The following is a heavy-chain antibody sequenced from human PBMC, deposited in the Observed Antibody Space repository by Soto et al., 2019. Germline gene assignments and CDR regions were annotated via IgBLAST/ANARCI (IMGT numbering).Heavy chain of an antibody. V-gene: IGHV5-10-1*01. D-gene: IGHD6-19*01. Sequence: GESLKISCKGSGYSFTSYWISWVRQMPGKGLEWMGRIDPSDSYTNYSPSFQGHVTISADKSISTAYLQWSSLKASDTAMYYCATERRSGWYFDYWGQGTLVTVSS. J-gene: IGHJ4*02. CDR1: GYSFTSYW. CDR3: ATERRSGWYFDY. CDR2: IDPSDSYT.